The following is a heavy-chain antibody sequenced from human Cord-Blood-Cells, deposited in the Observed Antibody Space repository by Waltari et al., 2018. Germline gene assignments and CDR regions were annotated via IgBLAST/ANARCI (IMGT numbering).Heavy chain of an antibody. CDR3: TTPPSWGWGY. CDR2: IKSKTYGGTT. D-gene: IGHD2-2*01. CDR1: GFTFSNAW. J-gene: IGHJ4*02. Sequence: EVQLVESGGGLVKPGGSLRLSCAASGFTFSNAWMSWVRQAPGKGLEWVGRIKSKTYGGTTDYAAPVKGRFTISRDDSKNTLYLQMNSLKTEDTAVYYCTTPPSWGWGYWGQGTLVTVSS. V-gene: IGHV3-15*01.